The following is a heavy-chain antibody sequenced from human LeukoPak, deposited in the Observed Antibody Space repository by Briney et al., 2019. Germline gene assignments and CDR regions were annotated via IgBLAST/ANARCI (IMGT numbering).Heavy chain of an antibody. CDR2: IYYSGSA. J-gene: IGHJ4*02. CDR3: ARVTATTGIRYFDY. Sequence: SETLSLTCTVSGSSISNYYWSWIWQPPGKGLEWIGYIYYSGSANHNPSLKSRVTISVDTSKNQSSLKLSSVTAADTAVYYCARVTATTGIRYFDYWGQGTLVTVSS. CDR1: GSSISNYY. V-gene: IGHV4-59*01. D-gene: IGHD6-13*01.